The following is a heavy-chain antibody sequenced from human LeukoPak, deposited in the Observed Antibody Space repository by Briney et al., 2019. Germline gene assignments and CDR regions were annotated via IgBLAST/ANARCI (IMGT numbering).Heavy chain of an antibody. J-gene: IGHJ4*02. V-gene: IGHV1-69*05. CDR3: ARGAKLERFDY. D-gene: IGHD1-1*01. CDR1: GGTFSSYA. CDR2: VIPIFGTA. Sequence: GASVKVSCKASGGTFSSYAISWVRQAPGQGLEWMGGVIPIFGTAHYAQKFQGRVTITTDESTTTAYMELSSLRSEDTAVYYCARGAKLERFDYWGQGTLVTVSS.